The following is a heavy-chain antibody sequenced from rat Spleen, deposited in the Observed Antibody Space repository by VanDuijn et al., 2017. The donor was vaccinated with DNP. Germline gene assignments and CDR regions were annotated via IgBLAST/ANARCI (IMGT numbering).Heavy chain of an antibody. CDR1: GFSLSSNS. J-gene: IGHJ2*01. CDR2: MWNGGTT. V-gene: IGHV2-15*01. CDR3: ARDWMGITPFDY. Sequence: QVQLMESGPGLVQPSQTLSLTCTVYGFSLSSNSVSWVRQPPGKGLEWMGTMWNGGTTDYNSALKSRLSISRDTSKSQVFLKMNSLQSEDTTTYYCARDWMGITPFDYWGQGVMVTVSS. D-gene: IGHD1-9*01.